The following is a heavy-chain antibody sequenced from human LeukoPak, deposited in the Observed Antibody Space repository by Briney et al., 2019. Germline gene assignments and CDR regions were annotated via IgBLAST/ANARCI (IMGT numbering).Heavy chain of an antibody. J-gene: IGHJ4*02. CDR2: MNPNSGNT. CDR1: GYTFTSYD. Sequence: ASVKVSCKASGYTFTSYDINWVRQATGQGLEWMGWMNPNSGNTGYAQKFQGRVTMTRNTSISTAYMELSSLRPEDTAVYYCARGRRGYSGYDLDETYYFDYWGQGTLVTVSS. D-gene: IGHD5-12*01. V-gene: IGHV1-8*01. CDR3: ARGRRGYSGYDLDETYYFDY.